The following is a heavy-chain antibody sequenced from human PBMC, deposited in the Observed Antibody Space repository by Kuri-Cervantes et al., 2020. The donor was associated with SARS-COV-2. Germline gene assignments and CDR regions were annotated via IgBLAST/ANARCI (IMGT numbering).Heavy chain of an antibody. Sequence: GESLKISCAASGFTVSSNYMSWVRQAPGKGLEWVSVIYSGGSTYYADSVKGRFTISRDNSKNTLYLQMNSLRAEDTAVYYCAKSSSSSSWYQSYYFDYWGQGTLVTVSS. CDR3: AKSSSSSSWYQSYYFDY. CDR1: GFTVSSNY. V-gene: IGHV3-53*01. CDR2: IYSGGST. J-gene: IGHJ4*02. D-gene: IGHD6-13*01.